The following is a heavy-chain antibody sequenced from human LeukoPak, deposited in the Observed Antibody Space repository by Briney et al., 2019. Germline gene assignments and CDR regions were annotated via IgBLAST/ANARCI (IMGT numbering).Heavy chain of an antibody. J-gene: IGHJ4*02. CDR3: AKEKSRRFDFDY. V-gene: IGHV3-23*01. Sequence: GGSLRLSCAASGFICRSYAMSWVRQAPGKGLEWVSSLSAGGGGAYYADSVRGRFTISRDDSKNTLYLQMNSLSVEDTARYYCAKEKSRRFDFDYWGQGTLATVSS. D-gene: IGHD3-10*01. CDR1: GFICRSYA. CDR2: LSAGGGGA.